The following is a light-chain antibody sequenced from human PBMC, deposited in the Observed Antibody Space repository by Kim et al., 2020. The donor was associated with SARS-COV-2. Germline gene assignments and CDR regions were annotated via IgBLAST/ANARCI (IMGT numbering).Light chain of an antibody. CDR2: QDS. J-gene: IGLJ2*01. CDR3: QAWDSGTAVV. V-gene: IGLV3-1*01. Sequence: SYELTQPPSVSVSPGQTASITCSGDKLGDKYACWYQQKPGQSPVLVIYQDSKRPSGIPERFSGSNSGNTATLTISGTQAMDEADYYCQAWDSGTAVVFGEGTQLTVL. CDR1: KLGDKY.